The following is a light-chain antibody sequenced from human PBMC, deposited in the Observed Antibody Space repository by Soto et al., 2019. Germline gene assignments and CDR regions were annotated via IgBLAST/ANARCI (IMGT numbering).Light chain of an antibody. J-gene: IGKJ5*01. Sequence: VMTQSPGTLSVSLGERATLSCRASQNLSSSLAWYQQKPGQAPRLLIYDASTRATGIPARFSGSGSGTDFTLPTSSLQDADFAVYYCQQYSSWPPITFGQGTRLEIK. CDR2: DAS. V-gene: IGKV3-15*01. CDR3: QQYSSWPPIT. CDR1: QNLSSS.